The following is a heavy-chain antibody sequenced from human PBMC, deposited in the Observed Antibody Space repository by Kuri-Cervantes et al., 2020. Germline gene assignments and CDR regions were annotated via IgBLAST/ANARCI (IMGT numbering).Heavy chain of an antibody. CDR1: GYTFTGYY. CDR2: INPNSGGT. CDR3: ARDHNWAFDY. D-gene: IGHD1-20*01. J-gene: IGHJ4*02. Sequence: GGSLRLSCKASGYTFTGYYMHWVRQAPGQGLEWMGWINPNSGGTNYAQKFQGRVTMTRDTSISTAYMELSSLRDEDTAVYYCARDHNWAFDYWGQGSLVTVSS. V-gene: IGHV1-2*02.